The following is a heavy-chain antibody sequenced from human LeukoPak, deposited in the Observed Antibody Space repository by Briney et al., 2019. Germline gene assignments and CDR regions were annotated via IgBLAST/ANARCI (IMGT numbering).Heavy chain of an antibody. D-gene: IGHD3-10*01. CDR2: INSDGSST. J-gene: IGHJ3*02. CDR3: ARVGGSGSQGAFDI. V-gene: IGHV3-74*01. CDR1: GFTFSSYW. Sequence: GGSLRLSCAASGFTFSSYWMHWVRQAPGKGLVWVSRINSDGSSTSYADSVKGRFTISRDNAKNTLYLQMNSLRAEDTAVYYCARVGGSGSQGAFDIWGQGTMVTVSS.